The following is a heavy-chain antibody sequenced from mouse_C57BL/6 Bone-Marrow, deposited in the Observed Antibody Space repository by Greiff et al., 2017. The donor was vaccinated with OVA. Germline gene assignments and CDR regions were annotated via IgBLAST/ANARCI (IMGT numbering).Heavy chain of an antibody. J-gene: IGHJ3*01. Sequence: EVQLQQSGPELVKPGDSVKISCKASGYSFTGYFMNWVMQSPGKSLEWIGRINPYNGDTFYNQKFKGKATLTVDKSSSTAHMELRSLTSEDSAVYYCARPYDYGSRGGFAYWGQGTLVTVSA. CDR1: GYSFTGYF. CDR2: INPYNGDT. V-gene: IGHV1-20*01. CDR3: ARPYDYGSRGGFAY. D-gene: IGHD1-1*01.